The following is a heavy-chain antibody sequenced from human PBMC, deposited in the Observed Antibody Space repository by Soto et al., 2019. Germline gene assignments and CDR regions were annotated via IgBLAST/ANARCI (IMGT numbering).Heavy chain of an antibody. V-gene: IGHV4-34*01. Sequence: PSETLSLTCAVYGGSFSGYYWSWIRQPPGKGLEWIGEINHSGSTNYNPSLKSRVTLSADTSQNQFSLKLSSVPPPDTAVYFCASPRGTAMVYFDYWGQGTLVAVCS. CDR1: GGSFSGYY. J-gene: IGHJ4*02. CDR3: ASPRGTAMVYFDY. CDR2: INHSGST. D-gene: IGHD5-18*01.